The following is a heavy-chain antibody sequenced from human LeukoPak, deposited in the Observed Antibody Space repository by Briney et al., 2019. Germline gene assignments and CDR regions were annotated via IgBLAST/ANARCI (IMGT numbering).Heavy chain of an antibody. D-gene: IGHD3-9*01. CDR2: ISSRGGNI. V-gene: IGHV3-23*01. CDR3: ARSLGLFLTGYYPEY. J-gene: IGHJ4*02. CDR1: GFTLSSYA. Sequence: GGSLRPSFAASGFTLSSYAMSWVRPAPGQGLGWVSAISSRGGNIYYANSVKGRFTISRDSSTNTLFLHMSSLRAEDTAVYYCARSLGLFLTGYYPEYWGQGTLVAVSS.